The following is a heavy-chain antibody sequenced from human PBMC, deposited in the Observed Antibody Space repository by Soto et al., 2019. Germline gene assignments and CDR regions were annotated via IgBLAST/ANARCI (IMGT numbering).Heavy chain of an antibody. CDR1: GGSISSSSYH. Sequence: SETLSLTCIVSGGSISSSSYHWGWIRQPPGKGLEWIGSIYYSGSTYYNPSLKSRVTISVDTSKNQSSLKLSSVTAADTAVFYCARHRARNWFDPWGQGTLVTVSS. V-gene: IGHV4-39*01. D-gene: IGHD6-6*01. J-gene: IGHJ5*02. CDR2: IYYSGST. CDR3: ARHRARNWFDP.